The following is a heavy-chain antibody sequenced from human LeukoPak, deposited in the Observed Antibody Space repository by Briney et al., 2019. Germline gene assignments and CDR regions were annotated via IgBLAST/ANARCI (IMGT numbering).Heavy chain of an antibody. CDR2: IAFDDTDR. V-gene: IGHV3-30*18. J-gene: IGHJ4*02. CDR3: TNSDDYGDY. Sequence: QSGGSLRLSCAASGFTVSSNYMSWVRQAPGKGLEWVAAIAFDDTDRYYIDSVKGRFTISRDDSKNTLYLHMTSLRAEDTAVYYCTNSDDYGDYWGQGTLVTVSS. CDR1: GFTVSSNY.